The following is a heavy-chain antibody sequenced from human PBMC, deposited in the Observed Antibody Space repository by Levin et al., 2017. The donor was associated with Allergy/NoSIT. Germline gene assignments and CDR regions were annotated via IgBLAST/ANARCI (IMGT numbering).Heavy chain of an antibody. Sequence: TPGGSLRLSCAASGFTLNNAWVSWVRQAPGKGLEWVGRIKSKTSGGTTDYAAPVKGRFSISRDDSKNTLYLQMNSLRTEDTAVYYCTTEGFTYGNHAIDVWGQGTMVTVSS. CDR3: TTEGFTYGNHAIDV. J-gene: IGHJ3*01. V-gene: IGHV3-15*01. CDR2: IKSKTSGGTT. CDR1: GFTLNNAW. D-gene: IGHD3-10*01.